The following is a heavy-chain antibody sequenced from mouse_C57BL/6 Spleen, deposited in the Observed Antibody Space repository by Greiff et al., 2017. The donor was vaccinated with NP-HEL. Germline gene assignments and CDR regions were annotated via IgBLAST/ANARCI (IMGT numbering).Heavy chain of an antibody. CDR1: GYTFTDYY. Sequence: EVQLQQSGPELVKPGASVKISCKASGYTFTDYYMNWVKQSHGKSLEWIGDINPNNGGTSYNQKFKGKATLTVDKSSSTAYMELRSLTSEDSAVYYCARASDGYYDWGQGTLVTVSA. D-gene: IGHD2-3*01. CDR3: ARASDGYYD. V-gene: IGHV1-26*01. J-gene: IGHJ3*01. CDR2: INPNNGGT.